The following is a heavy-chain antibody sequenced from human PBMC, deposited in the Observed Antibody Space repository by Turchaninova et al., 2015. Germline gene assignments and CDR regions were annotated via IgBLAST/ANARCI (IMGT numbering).Heavy chain of an antibody. CDR1: GYTFTGYY. CDR2: LNPNSGGT. CDR3: ARLYSSSSGATFDY. D-gene: IGHD6-13*01. V-gene: IGHV1-2*02. J-gene: IGHJ4*02. Sequence: QVQLVQSGAEVKKPGASVKVSCKASGYTFTGYYMHWVRQAPGQGLGWLGRLNPNSGGTNSVQKFQGRVTMTRDTSISTAYMELSRLRSDDTAVYYCARLYSSSSGATFDYWGQGTLVTVSS.